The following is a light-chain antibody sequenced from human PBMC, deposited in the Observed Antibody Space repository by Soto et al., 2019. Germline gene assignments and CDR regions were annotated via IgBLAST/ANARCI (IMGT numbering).Light chain of an antibody. J-gene: IGKJ1*01. CDR3: LHYGTAQWT. CDR1: QSVTRDS. CDR2: GAS. V-gene: IGKV3-20*01. Sequence: VLTQSPATLSLSPGESATLSCRASQSVTRDSLAWYQQKPGHSPRLLISGASSRATGIPDRFSGGGSGTDFILNISSLQPEDFAMYYCLHYGTAQWTFGQGTKV.